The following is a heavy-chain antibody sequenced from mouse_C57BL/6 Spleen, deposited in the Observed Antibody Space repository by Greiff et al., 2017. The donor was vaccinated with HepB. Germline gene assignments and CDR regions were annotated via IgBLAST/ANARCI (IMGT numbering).Heavy chain of an antibody. Sequence: QVQLQQSGAELVRPGSSVKLSCKASGYTFTSYWMDWVKQRPGQGLEWIGNIYPSDSETHYNQKFKDKATLTVDKSSSTAYMQLSSLTSEDSAVYYCARLTTVVGGYFDYWGQGTTLTVSS. CDR3: ARLTTVVGGYFDY. J-gene: IGHJ2*01. CDR1: GYTFTSYW. D-gene: IGHD1-1*01. V-gene: IGHV1-61*01. CDR2: IYPSDSET.